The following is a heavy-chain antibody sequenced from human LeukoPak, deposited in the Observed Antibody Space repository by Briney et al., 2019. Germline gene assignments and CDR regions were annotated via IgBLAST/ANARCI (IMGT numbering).Heavy chain of an antibody. CDR2: INHSGST. D-gene: IGHD5-18*01. V-gene: IGHV4-34*01. J-gene: IGHJ6*03. Sequence: SXXLSLTCAVYGGSFSGYYWSWIRQPPGKGLEWIGEINHSGSTNYNPSLKSRVTISVDTSKNQFSLKLSSVTAADTAVYYCARASRLTAYMDVWGKGTTVTVSS. CDR1: GGSFSGYY. CDR3: ARASRLTAYMDV.